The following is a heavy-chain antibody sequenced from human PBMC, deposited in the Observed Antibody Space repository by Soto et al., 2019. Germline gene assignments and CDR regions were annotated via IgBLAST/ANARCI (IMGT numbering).Heavy chain of an antibody. CDR2: IYYSGRT. CDR3: ARVETTEVAWFDS. D-gene: IGHD4-4*01. Sequence: QVQLQESGPALVKPSQTLSLTCTVSGGSISRGGYYWSWIRHHPGKGLEWIGYIYYSGRTYYNPPLMSRVTITVDTSKNQFSLKLISVTAADTAVYDCARVETTEVAWFDSWCQGTLVTVSA. CDR1: GGSISRGGYY. J-gene: IGHJ5*01. V-gene: IGHV4-31*03.